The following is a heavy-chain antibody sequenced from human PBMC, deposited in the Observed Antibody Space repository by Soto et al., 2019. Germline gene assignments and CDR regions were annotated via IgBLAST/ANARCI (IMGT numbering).Heavy chain of an antibody. CDR1: GYTFTSYY. D-gene: IGHD2-2*01. V-gene: IGHV1-46*03. CDR3: ARDVSVRLVEEYGYYYMDV. Sequence: QVQLVQSGAEVKKPGASVKVSCKASGYTFTSYYMHWVRQAPGQGLEWMGIINPSGGSTSYAQKFQGSVNMTRDTSTSTVYMELSRLRSEDTAVYYCARDVSVRLVEEYGYYYMDVWGKGTTVTVSS. CDR2: INPSGGST. J-gene: IGHJ6*03.